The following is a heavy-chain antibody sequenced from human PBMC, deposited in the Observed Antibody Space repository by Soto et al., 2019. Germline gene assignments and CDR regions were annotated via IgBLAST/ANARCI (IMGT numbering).Heavy chain of an antibody. D-gene: IGHD4-4*01. CDR1: GFTFSSYS. CDR2: ISSSSSYI. V-gene: IGHV3-21*01. J-gene: IGHJ6*02. Sequence: PGGSLRLSCAASGFTFSSYSMNWVRQAPGKGLEWVSSISSSSSYIYYADSVKGRFTISRDNAKNSLYLQMNSLRAEDTAVYYCARSMTTAPGYYYYGMDVWGQGTTVTVSS. CDR3: ARSMTTAPGYYYYGMDV.